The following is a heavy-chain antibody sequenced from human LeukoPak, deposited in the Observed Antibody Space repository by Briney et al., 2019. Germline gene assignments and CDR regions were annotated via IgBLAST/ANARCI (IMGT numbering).Heavy chain of an antibody. V-gene: IGHV4-34*01. J-gene: IGHJ4*02. Sequence: SETLSLTCAVYGGSFSGYYWSWIRQPPGKGLEWIGEINHSGSTNYNPSLKSRVTISVDTSKNQFSLKLSSVTAADTAVYYYAREFCSSTRCYGAFDYWGQGILVTVSS. D-gene: IGHD2-2*01. CDR3: AREFCSSTRCYGAFDY. CDR2: INHSGST. CDR1: GGSFSGYY.